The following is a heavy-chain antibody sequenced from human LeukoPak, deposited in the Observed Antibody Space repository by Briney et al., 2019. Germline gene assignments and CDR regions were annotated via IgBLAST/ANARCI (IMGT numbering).Heavy chain of an antibody. Sequence: PSETLSLTCAVYGGSFSGYYWSWIRQPPGKGLEWIGEINHSGSTNYNPSLKSRVTISVDTSKNQFSLKLSSVTAADTAVYYCASTGAYGSGSFGESDYYYGMDVWGQGTTVTVSS. CDR3: ASTGAYGSGSFGESDYYYGMDV. D-gene: IGHD3-10*01. CDR2: INHSGST. CDR1: GGSFSGYY. J-gene: IGHJ6*02. V-gene: IGHV4-34*01.